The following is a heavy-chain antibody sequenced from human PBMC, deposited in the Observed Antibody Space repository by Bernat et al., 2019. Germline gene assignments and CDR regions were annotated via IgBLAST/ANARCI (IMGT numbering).Heavy chain of an antibody. D-gene: IGHD6-6*01. V-gene: IGHV3-66*01. Sequence: EVQLVESGGGLVQPGGSLRLSCAASGFTVSSNYMSWVRQAPGKGLEWVSVIYSGGSTYYADSVKGRFTISRDNSKNTLYLQMNSLRAEDTAVYYCARAVSSSSPYYYYYVDVWGKGTTVTVSS. CDR2: IYSGGST. CDR1: GFTVSSNY. J-gene: IGHJ6*03. CDR3: ARAVSSSSPYYYYYVDV.